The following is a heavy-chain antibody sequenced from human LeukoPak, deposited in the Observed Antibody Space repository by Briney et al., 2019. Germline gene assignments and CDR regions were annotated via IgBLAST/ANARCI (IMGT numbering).Heavy chain of an antibody. V-gene: IGHV4-61*01. D-gene: IGHD3-22*01. CDR2: ISYSGST. J-gene: IGHJ6*03. CDR3: ARGCYYDSSEARRRYYYYYMDV. CDR1: GGSISNSISSNY. Sequence: PSETLSLTCAVSGGSISNSISSNYWSWIRQPPGKGLEWIGYISYSGSTTHYNPSLKSRVTISVDTSKNQFSLKVSSVTAADTAVYYCARGCYYDSSEARRRYYYYYMDVWGKGTTVTVSS.